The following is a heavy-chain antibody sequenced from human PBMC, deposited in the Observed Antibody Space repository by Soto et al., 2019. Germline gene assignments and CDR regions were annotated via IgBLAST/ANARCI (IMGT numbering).Heavy chain of an antibody. J-gene: IGHJ4*02. CDR3: AKRGSGSQFDY. V-gene: IGHV3-23*01. Sequence: EVQLLESGGGLVQPGGSLRLSCAASGLTFSSYAMSWVRQAPGKGLEWVSVISGSGGSTYYADSMKGRFTISRDNSKNTLYLQMNSLRAEDTAVYYCAKRGSGSQFDYWGQGTLVTVSS. D-gene: IGHD1-26*01. CDR2: ISGSGGST. CDR1: GLTFSSYA.